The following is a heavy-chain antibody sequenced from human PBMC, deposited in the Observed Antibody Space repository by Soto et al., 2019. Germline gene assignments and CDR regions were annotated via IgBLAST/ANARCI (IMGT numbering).Heavy chain of an antibody. J-gene: IGHJ3*02. CDR2: ISAYNGNT. CDR3: ARVFFRLFAFDI. V-gene: IGHV1-18*01. Sequence: QVQLVQSGGEVKKPGASVKVSCKASGYTFITYGISWVRQAPGQGLEWMGWISAYNGNTSYAQKLQGRVTMTTDTSTSTAYMELSSLRSDDTAVYYCARVFFRLFAFDIWGQGTMVTVSS. CDR1: GYTFITYG. D-gene: IGHD3-22*01.